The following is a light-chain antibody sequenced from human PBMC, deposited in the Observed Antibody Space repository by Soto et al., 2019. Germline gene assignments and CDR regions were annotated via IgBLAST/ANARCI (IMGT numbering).Light chain of an antibody. CDR3: QHYNSYSEA. CDR2: GAS. V-gene: IGKV3-15*01. J-gene: IGKJ1*01. Sequence: EVVMTQFPVTLSVSPGDTATLSCRASQNVNRNLAWLQQKPGQAPRLLIHGASTRATGIPARFSGSGSGTEFTLTISSLQSEDFAVYYCQHYNSYSEAFGQGTKVELK. CDR1: QNVNRN.